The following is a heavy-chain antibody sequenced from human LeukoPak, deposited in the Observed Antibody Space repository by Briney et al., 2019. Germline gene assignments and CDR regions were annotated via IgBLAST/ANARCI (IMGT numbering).Heavy chain of an antibody. J-gene: IGHJ6*04. D-gene: IGHD3-10*01. CDR2: ISSSGSTI. CDR1: GFTFSSYE. Sequence: GGSLRLSCAASGFTFSSYEMNWVRQAPGKGLEWVSYISSSGSTIYYADSVKGRFTISRDNAKNSLYLQMNSLRAEDTAVYYCARNKQYYYGSGASRASYYYYGMDVWGKGTTVTVSS. CDR3: ARNKQYYYGSGASRASYYYYGMDV. V-gene: IGHV3-48*03.